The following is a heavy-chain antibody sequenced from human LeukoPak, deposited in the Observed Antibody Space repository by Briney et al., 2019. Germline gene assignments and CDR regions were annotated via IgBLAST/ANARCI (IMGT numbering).Heavy chain of an antibody. D-gene: IGHD2-15*01. CDR2: IYYSGST. CDR3: ARVRLGYCSGGSCYFKYYFDY. V-gene: IGHV4-30-4*08. Sequence: SETLSLTCAVYGGSFSGYYWSWIRQPPGKGLEWIGYIYYSGSTYYNPSLKSRVTISVDTSKNQFSLKLSSVTAADTAVYYCARVRLGYCSGGSCYFKYYFDYWGQGTLVTVSS. CDR1: GGSFSGYY. J-gene: IGHJ4*02.